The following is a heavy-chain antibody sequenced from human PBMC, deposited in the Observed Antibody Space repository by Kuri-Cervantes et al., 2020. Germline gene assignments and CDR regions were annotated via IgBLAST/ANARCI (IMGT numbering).Heavy chain of an antibody. V-gene: IGHV4-59*01. J-gene: IGHJ3*02. D-gene: IGHD1-26*01. Sequence: SETLSLTCTVSGVSISGYYWSWIRQPSGERLEWIGYVHSSGDTNYNPSVESRVTMSVDAPKNQFSLKMTSVTSADTAVYYCARDGVGADAFDIWGQGTMVTVSS. CDR1: GVSISGYY. CDR2: VHSSGDT. CDR3: ARDGVGADAFDI.